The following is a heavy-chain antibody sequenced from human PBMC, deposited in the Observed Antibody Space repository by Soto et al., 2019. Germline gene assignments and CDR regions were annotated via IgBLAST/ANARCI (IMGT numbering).Heavy chain of an antibody. J-gene: IGHJ4*02. Sequence: EVQLVESGGGLVQRGRSLRLSCAASGFTFDDYAMHWVRQAPGKGLEWVSGISWNSGSIGYAESVKGRFTISRDNAKNSLYLQMNSLRAEDTALYYCAKDTHPAVAGNIDYWGQGTLVTLSS. CDR3: AKDTHPAVAGNIDY. CDR1: GFTFDDYA. CDR2: ISWNSGSI. D-gene: IGHD6-19*01. V-gene: IGHV3-9*01.